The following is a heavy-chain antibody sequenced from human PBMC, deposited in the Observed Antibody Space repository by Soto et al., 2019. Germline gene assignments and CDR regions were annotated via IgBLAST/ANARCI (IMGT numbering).Heavy chain of an antibody. CDR3: TTGYSSSWSYDY. Sequence: EVQLVESGGGLVKPGGSLRLSCAASGFTFSNAWMSWVRQAPGKGLEWVGRLKSKTDGGTTDYAAPVKGRFTISRDDSKNTQYLQMNSLKTEDTAVYYCTTGYSSSWSYDYWGQGTLVTVSS. CDR1: GFTFSNAW. J-gene: IGHJ4*02. D-gene: IGHD6-13*01. V-gene: IGHV3-15*01. CDR2: LKSKTDGGTT.